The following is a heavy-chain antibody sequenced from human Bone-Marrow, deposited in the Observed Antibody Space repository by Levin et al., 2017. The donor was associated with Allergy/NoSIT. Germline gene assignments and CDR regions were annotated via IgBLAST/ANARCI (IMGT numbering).Heavy chain of an antibody. CDR3: ARDGMRGGDFDY. CDR1: GFTFSNYW. V-gene: IGHV3-7*01. Sequence: GESLKISCAASGFTFSNYWMIWVRQAPGKGLEWVANIKEDGSEKYYVDSVKGRFTISRDNAKNSLYLQMNSLRAEDTAVYYCARDGMRGGDFDYWGQGTLVTVSS. CDR2: IKEDGSEK. J-gene: IGHJ4*02. D-gene: IGHD1-26*01.